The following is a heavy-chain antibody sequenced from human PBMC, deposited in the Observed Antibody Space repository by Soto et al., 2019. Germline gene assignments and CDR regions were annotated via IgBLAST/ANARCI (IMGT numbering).Heavy chain of an antibody. CDR2: IIPILGIA. V-gene: IGHV1-69*02. CDR1: GGTFSSYT. Sequence: QVQLVQSGAEVKKPGSSVKVSCKASGGTFSSYTISWVRQAPGQGLEWMGRIIPILGIANYAQKFQGRVTITADKSTSTAYMELSSLRSEATAVYYCGTMVRGVASGGMDVWGQGTTVTVSS. CDR3: GTMVRGVASGGMDV. J-gene: IGHJ6*02. D-gene: IGHD3-10*01.